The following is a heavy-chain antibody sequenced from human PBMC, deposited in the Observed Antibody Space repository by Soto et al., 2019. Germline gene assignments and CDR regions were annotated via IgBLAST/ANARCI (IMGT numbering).Heavy chain of an antibody. D-gene: IGHD3-22*01. J-gene: IGHJ4*02. Sequence: SETLSLTCTVSGGSISSSSYYWGWIRQPPGKGLEWIATVHYSGSTYYTPSLKSRVTISADTSNNQFSLRLNSVTAADTAVYYCARQHYYDSSGYYTWNWGQGTLVTVSS. V-gene: IGHV4-39*01. CDR2: VHYSGST. CDR1: GGSISSSSYY. CDR3: ARQHYYDSSGYYTWN.